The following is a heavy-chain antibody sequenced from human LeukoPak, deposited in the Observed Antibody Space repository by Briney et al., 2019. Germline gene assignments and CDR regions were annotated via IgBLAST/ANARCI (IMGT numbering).Heavy chain of an antibody. J-gene: IGHJ6*03. CDR3: ARVLSGRGSLYSYYYMDV. CDR1: GFTFSNYA. Sequence: GGPLRLACAASGFTFSNYAIHWVRQAPGKGLEWVAIISYDGSNKYYADSVRGRFTISRYNSENTLYLQMNSLRAEDTAVYYCARVLSGRGSLYSYYYMDVSGKATTVT. CDR2: ISYDGSNK. D-gene: IGHD3-10*01. V-gene: IGHV3-30*04.